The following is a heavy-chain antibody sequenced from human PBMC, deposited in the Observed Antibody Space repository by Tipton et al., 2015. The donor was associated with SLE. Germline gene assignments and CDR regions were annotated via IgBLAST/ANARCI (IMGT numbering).Heavy chain of an antibody. CDR2: ISAYNGNT. Sequence: QVQLVQSGAEVKKPGASVKVSCKASGYTFTSYGISWVRQAPGQGLEWMGWISAYNGNTNYAQKLQGRVTMTTDTSTSTAYMELRSLRSDDKAVYYCARNSRQNPWTRFLEWLPMDWFDPWGQGTLVTVSS. D-gene: IGHD3-3*01. CDR1: GYTFTSYG. V-gene: IGHV1-18*01. CDR3: ARNSRQNPWTRFLEWLPMDWFDP. J-gene: IGHJ5*02.